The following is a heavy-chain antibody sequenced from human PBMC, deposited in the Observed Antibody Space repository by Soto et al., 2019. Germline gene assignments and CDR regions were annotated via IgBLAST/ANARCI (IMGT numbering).Heavy chain of an antibody. J-gene: IGHJ3*02. CDR1: GGSISSSHYY. V-gene: IGHV4-39*01. CDR2: IFYSGCS. D-gene: IGHD4-17*01. Sequence: QLQLQESGPGLVKPSETLSLTCTVSGGSISSSHYYWGWIRQPPGKGLEWIGTIFYSGCSYYNPTLKSRVTISVDTSKNQFSLKLNSMTAADTAVYYCARTGGDYDMDAFHIWGQGTMVTVSS. CDR3: ARTGGDYDMDAFHI.